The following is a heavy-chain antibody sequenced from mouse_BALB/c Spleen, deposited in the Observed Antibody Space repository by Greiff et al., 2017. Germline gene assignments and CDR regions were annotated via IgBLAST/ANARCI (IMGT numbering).Heavy chain of an antibody. V-gene: IGHV14-3*02. Sequence: EVKVEESGAELVKPGASVKLSCTASGFNIKDTYMHWVKQRPEQGLEWIGRIDPANGNTKYDPKFQGKATITADTSSNTAYLQLSSLTSEDTAVYYCARDGNYDAYWGQGTLVTVSA. CDR3: ARDGNYDAY. J-gene: IGHJ3*01. CDR1: GFNIKDTY. CDR2: IDPANGNT. D-gene: IGHD2-1*01.